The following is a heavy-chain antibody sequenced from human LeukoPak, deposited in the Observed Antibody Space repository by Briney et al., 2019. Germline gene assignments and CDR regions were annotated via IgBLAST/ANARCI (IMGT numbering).Heavy chain of an antibody. V-gene: IGHV3-21*01. Sequence: PGGSLRLSCAASGFTFSSYSMNWVSQAPGKGLEGVSSISSSSYIYYAGSVKGRFTISRDNAKNSLYLQMNSLRAEDTAVYYCARDNGSGDFWSGYYSGVSYIPDSWGQGTLVTVSS. D-gene: IGHD3-3*01. CDR3: ARDNGSGDFWSGYYSGVSYIPDS. J-gene: IGHJ4*02. CDR2: ISSSSYI. CDR1: GFTFSSYS.